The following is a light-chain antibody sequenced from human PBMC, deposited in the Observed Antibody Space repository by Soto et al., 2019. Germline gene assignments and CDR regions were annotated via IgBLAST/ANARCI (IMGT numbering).Light chain of an antibody. V-gene: IGLV2-11*01. Sequence: QSALTQPRSVSGSPGQSVTISCTGTSSDVGGFNYVSWYQHHPDKVPKLMIYDVTKRPSGVPDRFSGSKSGNTASLTISGLQAEDEADYYCCSYAGTYTNVFGTGTKLTFL. CDR3: CSYAGTYTNV. CDR1: SSDVGGFNY. CDR2: DVT. J-gene: IGLJ1*01.